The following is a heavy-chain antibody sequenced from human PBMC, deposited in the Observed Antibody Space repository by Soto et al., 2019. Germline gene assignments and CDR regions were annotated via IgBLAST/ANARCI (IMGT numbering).Heavy chain of an antibody. CDR1: GYTFTGYY. CDR2: INPNSGGT. V-gene: IGHV1-2*04. J-gene: IGHJ5*02. D-gene: IGHD2-15*01. CDR3: ARDGYCSGGSCSPFALFDP. Sequence: GASVKVSCKASGYTFTGYYMHWVRQAPGQGLEWMGWINPNSGGTNYAQKIQGWVTMTRDTSISTAYMEMSRLRSDDTAVYYCARDGYCSGGSCSPFALFDPWGQGTLVTVSS.